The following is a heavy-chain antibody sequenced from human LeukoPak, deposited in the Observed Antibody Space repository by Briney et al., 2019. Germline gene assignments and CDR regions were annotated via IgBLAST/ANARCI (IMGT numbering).Heavy chain of an antibody. Sequence: PGASLRLSCAASGLTFSSYSMNRVRQAPGKGLEWFSSISSSSSYIYYADSVKARFTISRDNAKNSLHLQMNSLRAEDTAVYYCARGIQLWTTYYYYGMDVWGQGTTVTVSS. CDR1: GLTFSSYS. J-gene: IGHJ6*02. V-gene: IGHV3-21*01. CDR2: ISSSSSYI. CDR3: ARGIQLWTTYYYYGMDV. D-gene: IGHD5-18*01.